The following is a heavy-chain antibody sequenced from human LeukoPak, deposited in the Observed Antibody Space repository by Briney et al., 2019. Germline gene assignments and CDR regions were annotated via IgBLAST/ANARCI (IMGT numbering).Heavy chain of an antibody. Sequence: GASVKVSCKASGGTFSSYAISWVRQAPGQGLEWMGRIIPILGIANYAQKFQGRVTITADKSTSTAYMELRSLRSDDTAIYYSERPSLRGLFFHHWGQGTLVTVSS. V-gene: IGHV1-69*04. CDR2: IIPILGIA. CDR1: GGTFSSYA. D-gene: IGHD2-15*01. J-gene: IGHJ1*01. CDR3: ERPSLRGLFFHH.